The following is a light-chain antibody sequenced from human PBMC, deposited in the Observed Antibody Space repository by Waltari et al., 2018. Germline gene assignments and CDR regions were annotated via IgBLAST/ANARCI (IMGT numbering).Light chain of an antibody. CDR3: QTGGHGTWV. V-gene: IGLV4-69*01. Sequence: QLVLTQSPSASASLGASVKLTCTLSSGHSSNVIAWLQQRPEKGPRYLMKVNSDGSHSKGDGIPERFSGSSSGAERYLTISNLQSEDEADYFCQTGGHGTWVFGGGTTLTVL. J-gene: IGLJ3*02. CDR2: VNSDGSH. CDR1: SGHSSNV.